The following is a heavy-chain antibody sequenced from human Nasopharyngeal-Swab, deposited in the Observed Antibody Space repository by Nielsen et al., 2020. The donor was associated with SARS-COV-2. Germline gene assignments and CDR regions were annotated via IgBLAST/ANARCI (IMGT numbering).Heavy chain of an antibody. D-gene: IGHD1-1*01. Sequence: GSLRLSCTVSGGSISSYYWSWIRQPPGKGLEWIGYIYNSGSTNYNPSLKSRVTISVDTSKNQFSLKLSSVTAADTAVYYCARAWNDSAFDIWGQGTMVTVSS. CDR2: IYNSGST. CDR1: GGSISSYY. CDR3: ARAWNDSAFDI. V-gene: IGHV4-59*01. J-gene: IGHJ3*02.